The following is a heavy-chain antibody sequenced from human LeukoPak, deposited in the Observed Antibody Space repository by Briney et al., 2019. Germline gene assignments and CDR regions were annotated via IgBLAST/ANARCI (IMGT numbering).Heavy chain of an antibody. CDR2: MYWNDDK. CDR1: GFSLSTSGVG. J-gene: IGHJ4*02. Sequence: ESGPTLVKPTQTLTLTCTFSGFSLSTSGVGVGWIRQPPGKALDWLALMYWNDDKRYSPSLKSRLTITKDTSKNQVVHTMTNMGPVDTATYYCAHQRFLEWFNLGHFDYWGQGTLVTVSS. CDR3: AHQRFLEWFNLGHFDY. V-gene: IGHV2-5*01. D-gene: IGHD3-3*01.